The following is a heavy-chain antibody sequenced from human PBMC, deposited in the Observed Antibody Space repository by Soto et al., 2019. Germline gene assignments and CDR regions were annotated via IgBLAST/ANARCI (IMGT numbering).Heavy chain of an antibody. V-gene: IGHV1-2*04. CDR2: INPNSGGT. CDR1: GYTFTGYY. D-gene: IGHD6-19*01. J-gene: IGHJ3*02. Sequence: ASVKVSCKASGYTFTGYYMHWVRQAPGQGLEWMGWINPNSGGTNYAQKFQGWVTMTRDTSISTAYMELSRLRSDDTAVYYCAILEYSSGWSEDALDIWGQGTMVTVSS. CDR3: AILEYSSGWSEDALDI.